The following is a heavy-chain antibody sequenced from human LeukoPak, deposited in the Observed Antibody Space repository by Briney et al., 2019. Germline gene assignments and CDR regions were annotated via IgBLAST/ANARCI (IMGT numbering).Heavy chain of an antibody. CDR1: GFTFSSYE. Sequence: PGGSLRLSCAASGFTFSSYEMNWVRQAPGKGLEWVSYISSSGSTIYYADSVKGRFTISRDNAKNSLYLQMNSLRAEDTVVYYCAREGSGSYGDYWGQGTLVTVSS. D-gene: IGHD3-10*01. V-gene: IGHV3-48*03. CDR2: ISSSGSTI. J-gene: IGHJ4*02. CDR3: AREGSGSYGDY.